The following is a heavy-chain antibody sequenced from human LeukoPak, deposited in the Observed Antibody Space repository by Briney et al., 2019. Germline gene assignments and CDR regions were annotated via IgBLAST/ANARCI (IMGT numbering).Heavy chain of an antibody. Sequence: GGSLRLSCAASGFTFSSYSMNWVRQAPGKGLEWVSYISSSSTIYYADSVKGRFTISRDNVKNVLYLQMNSLRPEDTALYYCAKDLSSAITSALVLDVWGQGTTVTVS. CDR3: AKDLSSAITSALVLDV. D-gene: IGHD3-22*01. V-gene: IGHV3-48*04. J-gene: IGHJ6*02. CDR1: GFTFSSYS. CDR2: ISSSSTI.